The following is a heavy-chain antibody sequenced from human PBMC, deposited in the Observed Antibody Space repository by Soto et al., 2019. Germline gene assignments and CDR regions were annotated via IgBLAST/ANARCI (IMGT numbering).Heavy chain of an antibody. D-gene: IGHD1-26*01. CDR2: IYYSGTSGTS. J-gene: IGHJ4*02. CDR1: GGSISGYY. Sequence: SETLSLTCTVTGGSISGYYWSWIRQPPGKGLEWIGYIYYSGTSGTSNYNPSLKSRVTISVDTSKNQFSLKVSSVTAADTALYYCARSGSYGGFLAFWGQGNLVTVSS. V-gene: IGHV4-59*01. CDR3: ARSGSYGGFLAF.